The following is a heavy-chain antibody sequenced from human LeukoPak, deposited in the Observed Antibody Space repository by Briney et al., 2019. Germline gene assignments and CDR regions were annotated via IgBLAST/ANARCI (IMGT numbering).Heavy chain of an antibody. J-gene: IGHJ4*02. CDR1: GFTFSNYA. CDR2: ISYDGSNK. CDR3: ARVLDDYGDAHFDY. D-gene: IGHD4-17*01. Sequence: GRSLRLSCAASGFTFSNYAMHWVRQAPGKGLEWVAVISYDGSNKYYADSVKGRFTISRDNSKNTLYLQMNSLRAEDTAVYYCARVLDDYGDAHFDYWGQGTLVTVSS. V-gene: IGHV3-30-3*01.